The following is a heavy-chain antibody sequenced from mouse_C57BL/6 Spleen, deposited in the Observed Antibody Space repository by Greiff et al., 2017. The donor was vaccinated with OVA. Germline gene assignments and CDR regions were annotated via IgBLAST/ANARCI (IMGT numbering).Heavy chain of an antibody. CDR3: TRSGYSNYVGAMDY. J-gene: IGHJ4*01. D-gene: IGHD2-5*01. Sequence: EVKLVESGEGLVKPGGSLKLSCAASGFTFSSYAMSWVRQTPEKRLEWVAYISSGGDYIYYADTVKGRFTISRDNARNTLYLQMSRLKSEDTAVYYCTRSGYSNYVGAMDYWGQGTSVTVSS. CDR2: ISSGGDYI. CDR1: GFTFSSYA. V-gene: IGHV5-9-1*02.